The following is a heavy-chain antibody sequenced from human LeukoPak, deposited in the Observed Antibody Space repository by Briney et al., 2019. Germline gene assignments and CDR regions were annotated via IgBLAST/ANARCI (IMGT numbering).Heavy chain of an antibody. CDR1: GGSISSYY. J-gene: IGHJ5*02. CDR3: ARDGGSGSYSLKWFDP. Sequence: PSETLSLTCTVPGGSISSYYWSWIRQPAGKGLEWIGRIYTSGSTNYNPSLKSRVTMSVDTSKNQFSLKLSSVTAADTAVYYCARDGGSGSYSLKWFDPWGQGTLVTVSS. CDR2: IYTSGST. V-gene: IGHV4-4*07. D-gene: IGHD1-26*01.